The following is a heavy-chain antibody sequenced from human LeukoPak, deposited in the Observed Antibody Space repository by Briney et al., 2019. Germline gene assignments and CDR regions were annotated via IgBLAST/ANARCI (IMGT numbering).Heavy chain of an antibody. CDR1: GYTFTSYG. J-gene: IGHJ4*02. Sequence: SVKVSCKASGYTFTSYGISWVRQAPGQGLEWMGWISAYNGNTNYVQKLQGRVTMTTDTSPSTAYMELRSLRSDDTAVYFCPRGGSGGWMVFDYWGQGTLVTVTS. V-gene: IGHV1-18*01. D-gene: IGHD6-19*01. CDR3: PRGGSGGWMVFDY. CDR2: ISAYNGNT.